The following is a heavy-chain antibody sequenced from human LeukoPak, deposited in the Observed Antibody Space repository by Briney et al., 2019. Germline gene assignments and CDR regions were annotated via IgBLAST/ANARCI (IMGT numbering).Heavy chain of an antibody. Sequence: GESLKISCKGSGYSFTSYWIGWVRQMPGKGLEWMGIIYPGDSDTRYSPSFQGQVTISADKSISTAYLQWSSLKASDTATYYCARGVHCSGGSCSYYNRYNWFDPWGQGTLVTVSS. J-gene: IGHJ5*02. CDR3: ARGVHCSGGSCSYYNRYNWFDP. CDR2: IYPGDSDT. D-gene: IGHD2-15*01. V-gene: IGHV5-51*01. CDR1: GYSFTSYW.